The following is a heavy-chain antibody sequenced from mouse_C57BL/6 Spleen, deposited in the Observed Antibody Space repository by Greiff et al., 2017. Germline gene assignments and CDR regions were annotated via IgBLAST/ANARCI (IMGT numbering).Heavy chain of an antibody. Sequence: VQLQQPGAELVRPGTSVKLSCKASGYTFTSYWMHWVKQRPGQGLEWIGVIDPSDSYTNYNQKFKGKATLTVDTSSSTAYMQLSSLTSEDSAVYYCARGGMGYDGELGHHFFDYWGQGTTLTVSS. CDR1: GYTFTSYW. J-gene: IGHJ2*01. V-gene: IGHV1-59*01. CDR3: ARGGMGYDGELGHHFFDY. D-gene: IGHD2-2*01. CDR2: IDPSDSYT.